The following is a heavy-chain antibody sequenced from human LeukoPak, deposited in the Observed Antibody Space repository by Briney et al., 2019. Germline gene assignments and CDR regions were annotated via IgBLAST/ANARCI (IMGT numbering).Heavy chain of an antibody. V-gene: IGHV3-9*01. Sequence: GRSLRLSCAASGFTFDDYAMHWVRQAPGKGLEWVSGISWNSGSIGYADSVKGRFTISRDNAKNSLYLQMNSLRAEGTALYYCAIAMGGYGDSTWYYQRWGHAALVTVSS. CDR1: GFTFDDYA. CDR2: ISWNSGSI. CDR3: AIAMGGYGDSTWYYQR. D-gene: IGHD4-17*01. J-gene: IGHJ1*01.